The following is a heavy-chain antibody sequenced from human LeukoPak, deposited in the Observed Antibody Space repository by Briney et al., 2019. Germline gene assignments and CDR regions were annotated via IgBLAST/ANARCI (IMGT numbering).Heavy chain of an antibody. D-gene: IGHD4-17*01. CDR1: GGTFSSSA. Sequence: GASVKVSCKASGGTFSSSAISWVRQAPGQGLEWMGGIIPIFGTANYAQKFQGRVTITADESTSTAYMELSSLRSEDTAVYYCARDRNGDYVFDYWGQGPLVTVSS. V-gene: IGHV1-69*13. CDR3: ARDRNGDYVFDY. CDR2: IIPIFGTA. J-gene: IGHJ4*02.